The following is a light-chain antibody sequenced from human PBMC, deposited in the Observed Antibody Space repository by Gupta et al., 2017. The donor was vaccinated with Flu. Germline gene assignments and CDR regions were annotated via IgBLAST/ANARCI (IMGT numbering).Light chain of an antibody. Sequence: SCARAGSFKRRDYTYWIRRKTIATPKDLVYDKRNNVSGTPAWFSGSSIGGKATVTLAGAQLEDEAEYYCLRSNWTARVWVFGGGTKLTVL. CDR3: LRSNWTARVWV. CDR2: DKR. CDR1: AGSFKRRDY. V-gene: IGLV7-46*01. J-gene: IGLJ3*02.